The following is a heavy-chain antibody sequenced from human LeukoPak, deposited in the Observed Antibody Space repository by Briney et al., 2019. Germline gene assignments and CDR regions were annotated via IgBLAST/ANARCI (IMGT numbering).Heavy chain of an antibody. CDR1: EFSFDDYA. D-gene: IGHD6-19*01. J-gene: IGHJ4*02. Sequence: PGGSLRLSCAAPEFSFDDYAMHWVRQAPGKGLEWVSVISWDGGTTYYADSVKGRFTISRDNSKNSVYLQMNSLRPEDTAFYYCVKDVRAVAGTGHLDYWGQGTLVTVSS. CDR2: ISWDGGTT. V-gene: IGHV3-43D*03. CDR3: VKDVRAVAGTGHLDY.